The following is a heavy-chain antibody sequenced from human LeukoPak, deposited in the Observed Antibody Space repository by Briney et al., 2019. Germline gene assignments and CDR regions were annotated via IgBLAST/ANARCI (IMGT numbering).Heavy chain of an antibody. D-gene: IGHD3-22*01. J-gene: IGHJ4*02. Sequence: ASVKVSCMASGGTFSSYAISWVRQAPGQGLEWMGRIIPIFGTANYAQKFQGRVTITTDESTSTAYMELSSLRSEDTAVYYCARSHYYDSSGHFDYWGQGTLVTVSS. CDR3: ARSHYYDSSGHFDY. CDR2: IIPIFGTA. CDR1: GGTFSSYA. V-gene: IGHV1-69*05.